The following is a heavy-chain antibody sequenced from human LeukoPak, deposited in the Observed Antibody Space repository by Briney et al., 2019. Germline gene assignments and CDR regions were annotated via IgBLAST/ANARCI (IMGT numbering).Heavy chain of an antibody. CDR3: ATGPLTILPNFDY. Sequence: ASVKVSCKASVGTFSRYAISWVRQAPGQGLEWMGGIIPIFGTANYAQKFQGRVTITTDESTSTAYMELSSLRSEDTAVYYCATGPLTILPNFDYWGQGTLVTVSS. J-gene: IGHJ4*02. CDR1: VGTFSRYA. V-gene: IGHV1-69*05. CDR2: IIPIFGTA. D-gene: IGHD3-3*01.